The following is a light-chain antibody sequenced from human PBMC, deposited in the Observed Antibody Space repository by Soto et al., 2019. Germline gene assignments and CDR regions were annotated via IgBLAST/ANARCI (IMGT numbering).Light chain of an antibody. Sequence: DIQLTQSPSSLSASVGDRVTISCRASQGISTFLAWYQQKPGKAPKSLIKTASTLQSGVPSRFSGSGSDTDFILTISSLQPEDFATYYCQLYSSYPRTFGQGTRLDLK. CDR1: QGISTF. V-gene: IGKV1D-16*01. J-gene: IGKJ5*01. CDR3: QLYSSYPRT. CDR2: TAS.